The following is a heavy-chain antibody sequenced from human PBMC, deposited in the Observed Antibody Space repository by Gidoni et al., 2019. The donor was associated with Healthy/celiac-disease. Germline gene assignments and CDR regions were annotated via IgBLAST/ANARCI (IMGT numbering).Heavy chain of an antibody. J-gene: IGHJ3*02. CDR3: AKILRHTGTDAFDI. CDR2: ISGSGGST. Sequence: EVQLLESGGGLVQPGGSRRPPGAPAGFTFSSYAMSWVRQAPGKGLEWVSAISGSGGSTYYADSVKGRFTISRDNSKNTLYLQMNSLRAEDTAVYYCAKILRHTGTDAFDIWGQGTMVTVSS. CDR1: GFTFSSYA. V-gene: IGHV3-23*01. D-gene: IGHD4-17*01.